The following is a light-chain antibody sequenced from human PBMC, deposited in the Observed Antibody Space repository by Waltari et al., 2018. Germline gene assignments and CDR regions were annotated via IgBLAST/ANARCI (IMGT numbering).Light chain of an antibody. Sequence: DIVMTQSPESLAVSLGERATINCKSSQSLISTSNNKNFLAWYQVKLGQPPKLLFYWSFTRQSGVPDRLSGSGSGTDFTLTISSRQAEDVAIYYCQQYYTMPVTFGGGTKVEIK. V-gene: IGKV4-1*01. J-gene: IGKJ4*01. CDR3: QQYYTMPVT. CDR1: QSLISTSNNKNF. CDR2: WSF.